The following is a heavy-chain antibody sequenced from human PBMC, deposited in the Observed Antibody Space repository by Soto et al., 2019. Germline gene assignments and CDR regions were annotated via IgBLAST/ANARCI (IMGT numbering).Heavy chain of an antibody. J-gene: IGHJ6*02. V-gene: IGHV3-21*01. CDR2: ISNSGLYK. Sequence: GGSLRLSCAASGLALSSYMISWGRRAPGRGLEWVSSISNSGLYKYSADSVKGRPTISRDNAKNSLYLQMNSLKAEDTAVYDCARGEYGMDVWGQGTTVTVSS. CDR1: GLALSSYM. CDR3: ARGEYGMDV.